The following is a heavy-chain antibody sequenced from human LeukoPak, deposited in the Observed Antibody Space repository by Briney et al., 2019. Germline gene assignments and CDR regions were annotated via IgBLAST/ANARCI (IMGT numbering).Heavy chain of an antibody. J-gene: IGHJ4*02. CDR3: ARDQGIAAYLFDY. V-gene: IGHV3-30-3*01. CDR2: ISYDGSNK. Sequence: GGSLRLPCAASGFTFSSYAMHWVRQAPGKGLEWVAVISYDGSNKYYADSVKGRFTISRDNSKNTLYLQMNSLRAEDTAVYYCARDQGIAAYLFDYWGQGTLVTVSS. CDR1: GFTFSSYA. D-gene: IGHD6-13*01.